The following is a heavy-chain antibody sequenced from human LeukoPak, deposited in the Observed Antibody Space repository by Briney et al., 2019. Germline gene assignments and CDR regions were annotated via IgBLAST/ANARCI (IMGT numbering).Heavy chain of an antibody. D-gene: IGHD6-19*01. CDR1: GYTFTGYY. V-gene: IGHV1-2*02. CDR2: INPNSGGT. CDR3: ARVAVAGSPEYYFDY. J-gene: IGHJ4*02. Sequence: ASVKVSCKASGYTFTGYYMHWVRQAPGQGLEWMGWINPNSGGTNYAQKFQGRVTMTRDTSISTAYMELSRLRSDDTAVYYCARVAVAGSPEYYFDYWGQGTLVTVSS.